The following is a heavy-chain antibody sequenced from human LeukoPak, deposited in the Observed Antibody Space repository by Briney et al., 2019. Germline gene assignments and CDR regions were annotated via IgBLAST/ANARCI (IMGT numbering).Heavy chain of an antibody. CDR3: AISPLLASAADYWYFDL. Sequence: PGGSLRLSCAASGFTFSSYAMIWVRQAPGKGLEWVSGISGSGGSTNYADSVKGRFTISRDNSKNTLYLQMNSLRAEDTAIYYCAISPLLASAADYWYFDLWGRGTLVTVSS. V-gene: IGHV3-23*01. J-gene: IGHJ2*01. CDR1: GFTFSSYA. CDR2: ISGSGGST. D-gene: IGHD6-13*01.